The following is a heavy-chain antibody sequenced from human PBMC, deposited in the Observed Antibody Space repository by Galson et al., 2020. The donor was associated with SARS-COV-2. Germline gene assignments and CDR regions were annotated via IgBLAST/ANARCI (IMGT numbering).Heavy chain of an antibody. CDR1: GDSFSPYY. Sequence: SETLSLTCTVSGDSFSPYYCTWIRQAPGKGLEWIGWIRYSGDTNYNPSFRSRVTISLDTSKNQFSLKLNSVTATDTAVYYCGGSHGLYWGQGTLVTVSS. J-gene: IGHJ4*02. V-gene: IGHV4-59*01. D-gene: IGHD3-16*01. CDR3: GGSHGLY. CDR2: IRYSGDT.